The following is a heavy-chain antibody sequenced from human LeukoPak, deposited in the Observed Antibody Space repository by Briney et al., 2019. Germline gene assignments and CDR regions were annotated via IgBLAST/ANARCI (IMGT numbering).Heavy chain of an antibody. Sequence: GGSLRLSCAASGFTFSSYSMNWVRQAPGKGLEWVSSISSSSSYIYYADSVKGRFTISRDNARNSLYLQMNSLRAEDTAVYYCARDSSAAAGDYWGQGTLVTVSS. CDR1: GFTFSSYS. J-gene: IGHJ4*02. CDR2: ISSSSSYI. V-gene: IGHV3-21*01. CDR3: ARDSSAAAGDY. D-gene: IGHD6-13*01.